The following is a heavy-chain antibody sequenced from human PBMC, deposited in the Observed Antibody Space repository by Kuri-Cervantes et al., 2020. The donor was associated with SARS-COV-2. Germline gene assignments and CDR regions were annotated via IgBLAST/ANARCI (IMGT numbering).Heavy chain of an antibody. J-gene: IGHJ5*02. CDR2: IIVSSGKT. Sequence: SVKVSCKASGSTFSGYAIKWVRQARGQRLEWIGWIIVSSGKTDYAREFQERVTITRDMSTTTVYMELSGLRSDDTAMDYCAPFYDRSKNNGSDPWGQGTQVTVSS. CDR3: APFYDRSKNNGSDP. D-gene: IGHD3-3*01. CDR1: GSTFSGYA. V-gene: IGHV1-58*02.